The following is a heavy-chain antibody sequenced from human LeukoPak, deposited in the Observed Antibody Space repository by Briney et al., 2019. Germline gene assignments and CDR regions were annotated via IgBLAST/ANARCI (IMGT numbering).Heavy chain of an antibody. J-gene: IGHJ5*02. V-gene: IGHV4-34*01. CDR3: ARRYSSSSYNWFDP. CDR1: GGSFSGYY. D-gene: IGHD6-13*01. CDR2: INHSGST. Sequence: SETLSLTCAVYGGSFSGYYWSWIRQPPGKGLEWIGEINHSGSTNYDPSLKSRVTISVDTSKNQFSLKLSSVTAADTAVYYCARRYSSSSYNWFDPWGQGTLVTVSS.